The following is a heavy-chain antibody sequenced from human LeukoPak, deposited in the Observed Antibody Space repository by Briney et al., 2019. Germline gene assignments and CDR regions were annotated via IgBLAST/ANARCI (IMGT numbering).Heavy chain of an antibody. CDR3: ARAPITSPFYFHY. CDR1: GFAFDEHG. D-gene: IGHD2-2*01. Sequence: PGGSLRLSCTASGFAFDEHGMSWVRQVPGKGLEWVSGINWSGGSTGYADPLRGRFTISRDNAKNSLYLQMDSLRAEATALYYCARAPITSPFYFHYWGQGTLVTVSS. CDR2: INWSGGST. J-gene: IGHJ4*02. V-gene: IGHV3-20*04.